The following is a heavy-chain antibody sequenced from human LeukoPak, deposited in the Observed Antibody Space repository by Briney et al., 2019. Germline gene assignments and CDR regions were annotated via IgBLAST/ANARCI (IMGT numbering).Heavy chain of an antibody. D-gene: IGHD4-11*01. V-gene: IGHV3-23*01. CDR3: AGGQDYSNYYFDY. J-gene: IGHJ4*02. CDR1: GFTFSSYA. CDR2: ISGSGGST. Sequence: QPGGSLRLSCAASGFTFSSYAMRWVRQAPGKGLEWVSAISGSGGSTYYADSVKGRFTISRDNSMNTLYLQMNSLRAEDKAVYYCAGGQDYSNYYFDYWGQGTLVTVSS.